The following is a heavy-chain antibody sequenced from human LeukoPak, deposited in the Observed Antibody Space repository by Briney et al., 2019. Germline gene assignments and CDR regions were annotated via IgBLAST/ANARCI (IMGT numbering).Heavy chain of an antibody. J-gene: IGHJ2*01. CDR3: ARGLGVVTAQSEQPKPKYFDL. D-gene: IGHD2-21*02. CDR1: GYTFISYG. CDR2: ISGYNGNT. V-gene: IGHV1-18*01. Sequence: ASVKVSCKASGYTFISYGISWVRQAPGQGLEWMGWISGYNGNTNYAQNLQGRVTMTTDTSTSTAYMELRSLRSDDSAVYYCARGLGVVTAQSEQPKPKYFDLWGRGTQVTVSS.